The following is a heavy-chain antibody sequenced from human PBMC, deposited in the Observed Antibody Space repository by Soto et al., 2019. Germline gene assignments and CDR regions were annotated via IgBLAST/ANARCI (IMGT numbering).Heavy chain of an antibody. V-gene: IGHV1-46*01. CDR1: GYIFTAYS. J-gene: IGHJ1*01. D-gene: IGHD2-15*01. Sequence: ASVKVSCKTSGYIFTAYSMHWVRQAPGQGLEWMGVVNPSGGSAHYAQSFEGRVTLTRDTSTSTFYMELSSLRSEDTAVYYCAREENCRGGTCYSEYFHHWGQGXLVTVSS. CDR2: VNPSGGSA. CDR3: AREENCRGGTCYSEYFHH.